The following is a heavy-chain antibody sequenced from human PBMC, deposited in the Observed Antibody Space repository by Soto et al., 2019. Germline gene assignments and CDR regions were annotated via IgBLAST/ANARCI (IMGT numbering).Heavy chain of an antibody. CDR3: ARVVEQWPRGYYYGMDV. J-gene: IGHJ6*02. CDR1: GFTFSSYG. V-gene: IGHV3-33*01. Sequence: QVQLVESGGGVVQPGRSLRLSCAASGFTFSSYGMHWVRQAPGKGLEWVAVIWYDGSNKYYADSVKGRFTISRDNSKNTLYLQMNSLRAEDTAVYYCARVVEQWPRGYYYGMDVWGQGTTVTVSS. D-gene: IGHD6-19*01. CDR2: IWYDGSNK.